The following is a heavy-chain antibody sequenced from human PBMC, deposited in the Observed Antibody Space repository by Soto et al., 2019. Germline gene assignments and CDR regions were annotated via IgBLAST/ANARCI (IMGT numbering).Heavy chain of an antibody. CDR2: INPSGGST. CDR3: ARFSRFLSGSLDSFDI. CDR1: GYTFTSYY. D-gene: IGHD3-3*01. J-gene: IGHJ3*02. Sequence: GASVKVSCKASGYTFTSYYMHWVRQAPGQGLEWMGIINPSGGSTSYAQKFQGRVTMTRDTSTSTVYMELSSLRSEDTAVYYCARFSRFLSGSLDSFDIWGQGTMVTGSS. V-gene: IGHV1-46*03.